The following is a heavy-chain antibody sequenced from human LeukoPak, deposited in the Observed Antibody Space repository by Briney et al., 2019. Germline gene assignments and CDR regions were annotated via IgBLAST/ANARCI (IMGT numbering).Heavy chain of an antibody. CDR3: ARGSSSGWYGGWFDP. CDR2: ISYTADS. D-gene: IGHD6-19*01. CDR1: GDSVTSSY. Sequence: SETLSLTCSVSGDSVTSSYLSWIRQPPGKGLEWIGYISYTADSNYNPSLKSRVTISTDTSKNQFSLKLSSVTAADTAVYYCARGSSSGWYGGWFDPWGQGTLVTVSS. J-gene: IGHJ5*02. V-gene: IGHV4-59*08.